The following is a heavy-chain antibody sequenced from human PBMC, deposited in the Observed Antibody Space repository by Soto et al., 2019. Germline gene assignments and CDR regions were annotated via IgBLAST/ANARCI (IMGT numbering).Heavy chain of an antibody. CDR1: GFTFTSSA. D-gene: IGHD3-10*01. V-gene: IGHV1-58*01. Sequence: QMQLVQSGPEVKKPGTSVKVSCTASGFTFTSSAVQWVRQARGQRLEWIGWIVVGSGNTNYAQKFQERVTITRDMSTSTAYMELSSLRSEDTAVYYCAAEIGDYGSGGPWGQGTLVTVSS. CDR2: IVVGSGNT. CDR3: AAEIGDYGSGGP. J-gene: IGHJ5*02.